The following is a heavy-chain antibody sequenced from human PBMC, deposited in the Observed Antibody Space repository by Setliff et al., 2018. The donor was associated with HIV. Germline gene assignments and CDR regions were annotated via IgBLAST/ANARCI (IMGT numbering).Heavy chain of an antibody. J-gene: IGHJ4*02. CDR2: INTHSGYT. CDR1: GYTFNNYG. Sequence: ASVKVSCKASGYTFNNYGISWVRQAPGQGLEWMGWINTHSGYTNYAQNVQGRVTVTMDTSTSTAYMELRSLKSDDTAVYYCARGKTWLRFLDYWGQGTLVTISS. V-gene: IGHV1-18*01. CDR3: ARGKTWLRFLDY. D-gene: IGHD5-12*01.